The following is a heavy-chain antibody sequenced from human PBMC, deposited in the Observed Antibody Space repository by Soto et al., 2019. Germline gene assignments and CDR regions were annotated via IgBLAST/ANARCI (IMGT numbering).Heavy chain of an antibody. D-gene: IGHD2-2*01. V-gene: IGHV1-24*01. CDR3: ARQPLGYCSSTSCPRSDFYYYGMDV. Sequence: ASVKVSCKVSGYTLTELSMHWVRQAPGKGLEWMGGFDPEDGETIYAQKFQGRVTITADKSTSTAYMELSSLRSEDTAVYYCARQPLGYCSSTSCPRSDFYYYGMDVWGQGTTVTVSS. CDR2: FDPEDGET. CDR1: GYTLTELS. J-gene: IGHJ6*02.